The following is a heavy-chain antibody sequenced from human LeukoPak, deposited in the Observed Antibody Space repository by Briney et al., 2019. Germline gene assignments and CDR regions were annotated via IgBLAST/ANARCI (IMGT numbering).Heavy chain of an antibody. CDR2: IYSGGST. CDR1: GFTVSSNY. Sequence: GGSLRLSCAASGFTVSSNYTSWVRQAPGKGLEWVSVIYSGGSTYYADSGQGRFTISRDNSKNTLYLQMNSLRAEDTAVYYCTRILSSPYYYGSGTGIDYWGQGTLVTVSS. D-gene: IGHD3-10*01. CDR3: TRILSSPYYYGSGTGIDY. J-gene: IGHJ4*02. V-gene: IGHV3-53*01.